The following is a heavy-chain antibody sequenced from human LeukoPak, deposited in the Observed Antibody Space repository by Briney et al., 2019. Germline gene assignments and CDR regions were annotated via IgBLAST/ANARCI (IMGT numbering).Heavy chain of an antibody. CDR1: GYTFTGYY. D-gene: IGHD2-2*01. V-gene: IGHV1-2*02. CDR3: ARVKGSTSRGAAFDI. Sequence: ASVKVSCKASGYTFTGYYMHWVRQAPGQGLEWMGWINPNSGGTNYAQKFQGRVTMTRDTSTSTAYMELSRLRSDDTAVYYCARVKGSTSRGAAFDIWGQGTLVTVSS. CDR2: INPNSGGT. J-gene: IGHJ3*02.